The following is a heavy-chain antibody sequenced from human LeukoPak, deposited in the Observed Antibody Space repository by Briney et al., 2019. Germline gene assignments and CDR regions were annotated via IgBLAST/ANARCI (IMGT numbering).Heavy chain of an antibody. D-gene: IGHD2-2*01. Sequence: GGSLRLSCAASGFTVSSNYMSWVRRAPGKGLEWVSVIYSGGSTYYADSVKGRFTISRDNSKNTLYLQMNSLRAEDTAVYYCAPLSDTSRDYWGQGTLVTVSS. J-gene: IGHJ4*02. CDR2: IYSGGST. CDR1: GFTVSSNY. CDR3: APLSDTSRDY. V-gene: IGHV3-66*01.